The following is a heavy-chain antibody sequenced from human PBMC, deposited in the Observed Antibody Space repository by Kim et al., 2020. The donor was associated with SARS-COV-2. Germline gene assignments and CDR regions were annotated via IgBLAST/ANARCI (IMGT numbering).Heavy chain of an antibody. Sequence: ASVRVSCKASGYTFTSYYMHWVRQAPGQGLEWMGIINPSGGSTSYAQKFQGRVTMTRDTSTSTVYMELSSLRSEDTAVYYCARDRPRSSLNTYYYYYYGMDVWGQGTTVTVSS. J-gene: IGHJ6*02. CDR2: INPSGGST. D-gene: IGHD6-6*01. CDR1: GYTFTSYY. CDR3: ARDRPRSSLNTYYYYYYGMDV. V-gene: IGHV1-46*01.